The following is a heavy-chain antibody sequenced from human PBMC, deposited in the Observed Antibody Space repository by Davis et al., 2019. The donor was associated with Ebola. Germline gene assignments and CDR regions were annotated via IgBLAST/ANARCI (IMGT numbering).Heavy chain of an antibody. CDR3: ATTQWLREFDN. CDR2: IYDRST. CDR1: GFTVSSNH. J-gene: IGHJ4*02. V-gene: IGHV3-53*05. D-gene: IGHD6-19*01. Sequence: GGSLRLSCAASGFTVSSNHMSWVRQAPGKGLEWVSVIYDRSTAYADSVAGRFTISRDKSNNTLYLDMNSLRVDDTAVYYCATTQWLREFDNWGQGTLVTVSS.